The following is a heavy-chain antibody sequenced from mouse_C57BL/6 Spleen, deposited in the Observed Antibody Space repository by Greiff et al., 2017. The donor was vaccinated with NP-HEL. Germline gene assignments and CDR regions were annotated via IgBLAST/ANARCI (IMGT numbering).Heavy chain of an antibody. V-gene: IGHV1-81*01. CDR3: ARAYYGNHDY. CDR1: GYTFTSYG. Sequence: VKLVESGAELARPGASVKLSCKASGYTFTSYGISWVKQRTGQGLEWIGEIYPRSGNTYYNEKFKGKATLTADKSSSTAYMELRSLTSEDSAVYFCARAYYGNHDYWGQGTTLTVSS. CDR2: IYPRSGNT. J-gene: IGHJ2*01. D-gene: IGHD2-10*01.